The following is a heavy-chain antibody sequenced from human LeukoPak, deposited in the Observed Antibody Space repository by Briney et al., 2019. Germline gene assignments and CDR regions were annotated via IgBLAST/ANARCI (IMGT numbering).Heavy chain of an antibody. CDR1: GFTFSSYA. V-gene: IGHV3-23*01. CDR2: ISGSGGST. D-gene: IGHD6-13*01. J-gene: IGHJ4*02. CDR3: ANRNAPGIAGY. Sequence: GGSLRLSCAASGFTFSSYAMSWVRQAPGKGLDWVSAISGSGGSTYYADSVKGRFTISRDNSKNTLYLQMNSLRAEDTAVYYCANRNAPGIAGYWGQGTLVTVSS.